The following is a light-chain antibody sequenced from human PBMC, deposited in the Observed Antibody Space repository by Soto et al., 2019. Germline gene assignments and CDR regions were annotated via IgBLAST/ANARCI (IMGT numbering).Light chain of an antibody. CDR2: DAS. J-gene: IGKJ1*01. CDR1: QSVSGW. CDR3: QQYETFSGT. V-gene: IGKV1-5*01. Sequence: DIQMTQSPPTLSSSVGDTVTFTFRASQSVSGWLAWYQQKLGEAPKLLIYDASALPRGVPSRFSGSGSGTKFTLTIASLQPDDFATYYCQQYETFSGTFGPGTKVDIK.